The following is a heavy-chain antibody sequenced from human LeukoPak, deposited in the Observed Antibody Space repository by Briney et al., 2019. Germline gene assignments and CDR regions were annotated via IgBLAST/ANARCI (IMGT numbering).Heavy chain of an antibody. Sequence: PGGSLRLSCAASGFTVSSNYMSWVRQAPGKGLEWVGFIRSKAYGGTTEYAASVKGRFTISRDDSKSIAYLQMNSLKTEDTAVYYCTRDRYGDYGGYWGQGTLVTVSS. CDR2: IRSKAYGGTT. J-gene: IGHJ4*02. CDR3: TRDRYGDYGGY. CDR1: GFTVSSNY. V-gene: IGHV3-49*04. D-gene: IGHD4-17*01.